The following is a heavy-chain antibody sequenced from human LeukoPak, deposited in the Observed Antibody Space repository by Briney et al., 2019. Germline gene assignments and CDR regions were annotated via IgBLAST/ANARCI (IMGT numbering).Heavy chain of an antibody. Sequence: SETLSLTCAVSGGSISSGGYSWSWIRQPPGKGLEWIGYIYHSGSTYYNPSLKSRVTISVDRSKNQFSLKLSSVTAADTAVYYCARVPSYGGTPPGYYGMDVWGQGTTVTVSS. CDR2: IYHSGST. CDR3: ARVPSYGGTPPGYYGMDV. V-gene: IGHV4-30-2*01. CDR1: GGSISSGGYS. J-gene: IGHJ6*02. D-gene: IGHD4-23*01.